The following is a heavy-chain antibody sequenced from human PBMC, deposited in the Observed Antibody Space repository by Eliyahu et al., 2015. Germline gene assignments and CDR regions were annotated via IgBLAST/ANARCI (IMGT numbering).Heavy chain of an antibody. CDR1: GFTFSSYW. CDR2: IKQDGSEK. V-gene: IGHV3-7*01. Sequence: EVQLVESGGGLVQPGGSLRLSCAASGFTFSSYWMSWVRQAPGKGLEWVANIKQDGSEKYYVDSVKGRFTISRDNAKNSLYLQMNSLRAEDTAVYYCARDHANYYYYYGMDVWGQGTTVTVSS. D-gene: IGHD2-2*01. CDR3: ARDHANYYYYYGMDV. J-gene: IGHJ6*02.